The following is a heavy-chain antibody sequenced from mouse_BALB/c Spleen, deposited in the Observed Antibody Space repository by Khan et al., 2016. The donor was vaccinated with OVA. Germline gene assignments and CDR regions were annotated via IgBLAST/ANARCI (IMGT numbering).Heavy chain of an antibody. CDR1: GFSLNSYG. V-gene: IGHV2-3*01. CDR2: IWGDGST. CDR3: DKFTPGYYSIDY. Sequence: QVQLKESGPGLVAPSQSLSITCTVSGFSLNSYGVNWVRQPPGKGLEWLGVIWGDGSTNYHSALKSRLIISKDDSKSQVFLKLNSLQTDDTATYYCDKFTPGYYSIDYGGQGTSFTVSS. J-gene: IGHJ4*01.